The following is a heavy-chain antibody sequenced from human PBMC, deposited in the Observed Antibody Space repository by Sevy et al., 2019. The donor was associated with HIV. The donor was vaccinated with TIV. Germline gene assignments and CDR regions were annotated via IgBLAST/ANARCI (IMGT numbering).Heavy chain of an antibody. J-gene: IGHJ3*02. CDR1: GGSFSNFP. Sequence: ASVNVSCKASGGSFSNFPVSWVRQAPGQGLEWMGMIISKFGTTDYAQKFQGRVTITADESTTTAYMELTSLRSEDTAMYYCAREIPDYVSGYYSVDAFDIWGQGTKVTVSS. V-gene: IGHV1-69*13. D-gene: IGHD3-22*01. CDR3: AREIPDYVSGYYSVDAFDI. CDR2: IISKFGTT.